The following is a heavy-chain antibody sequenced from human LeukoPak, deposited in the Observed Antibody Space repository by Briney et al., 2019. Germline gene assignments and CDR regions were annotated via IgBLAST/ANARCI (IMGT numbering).Heavy chain of an antibody. CDR3: AKSSSGWYGSWFDP. D-gene: IGHD6-19*01. J-gene: IGHJ5*02. CDR1: GFTFDDDA. V-gene: IGHV3-9*01. CDR2: ISWNSGSI. Sequence: GRSLRLSCAASGFTFDDDAMHWVRQAPGKGLEWVSGISWNSGSIGYADSVKGRFTISRDNAKNSLYLQMNSLRAEDTALYYCAKSSSGWYGSWFDPWGQGTLVTVSS.